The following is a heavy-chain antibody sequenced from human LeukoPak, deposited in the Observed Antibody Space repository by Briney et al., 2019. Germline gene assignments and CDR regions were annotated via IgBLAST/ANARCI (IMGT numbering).Heavy chain of an antibody. V-gene: IGHV3-30*18. CDR3: AKDLGSRPRYWYFDL. CDR2: ISFDGSNK. D-gene: IGHD3-10*01. CDR1: GFTFSNSG. J-gene: IGHJ2*01. Sequence: GGSLRLSCAASGFTFSNSGMHWVRQAPGKGLEWVAVISFDGSNKNFADSVKGRFTVSRDNSRNTLYLQMNSLRAEDSAVYYCAKDLGSRPRYWYFDLWGRGTLVTVSS.